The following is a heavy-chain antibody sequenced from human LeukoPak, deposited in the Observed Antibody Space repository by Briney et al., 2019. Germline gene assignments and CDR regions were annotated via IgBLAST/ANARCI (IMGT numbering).Heavy chain of an antibody. Sequence: TGGSLRLSCAASGFTFSSYAMSWVRQAPGKGLEWVSAISGSGGSTYYADSVKGRFTISRDNSKNTLYLQMNSLRAEDTAVYYCAKEEGYSSSWYGDYWGQGTLVTVSS. CDR1: GFTFSSYA. D-gene: IGHD6-13*01. CDR3: AKEEGYSSSWYGDY. V-gene: IGHV3-23*01. J-gene: IGHJ4*02. CDR2: ISGSGGST.